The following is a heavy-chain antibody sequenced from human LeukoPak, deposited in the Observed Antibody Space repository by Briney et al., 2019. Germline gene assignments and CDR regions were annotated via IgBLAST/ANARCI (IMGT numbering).Heavy chain of an antibody. CDR1: GGSISSGSYY. CDR3: ARVAYSSSWYGGRGFDP. J-gene: IGHJ5*02. CDR2: VYNSGST. V-gene: IGHV4-61*10. Sequence: SETLSLTCTVSGGSISSGSYYWSWIRQPAGKGLEWIGRVYNSGSTNYNPSLKSRVTISVDTSKNQFSLKLSSVTAADTAVYYCARVAYSSSWYGGRGFDPWGQGTLVTVSS. D-gene: IGHD6-13*01.